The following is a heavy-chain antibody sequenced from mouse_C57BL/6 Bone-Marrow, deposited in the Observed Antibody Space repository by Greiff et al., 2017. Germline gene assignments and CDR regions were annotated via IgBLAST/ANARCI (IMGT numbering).Heavy chain of an antibody. J-gene: IGHJ3*01. D-gene: IGHD2-4*01. CDR3: ARDPFYDYDGAD. CDR2: ISDGGSYT. V-gene: IGHV5-4*01. CDR1: GFTFSSYA. Sequence: EVKLVESGGGLVKPGGSLKLSCAASGFTFSSYAMSWVRQTPEKRLEWVATISDGGSYTYYPDNVQGRFTISRDNAKNNLYLQMSHLKSEDTAMYYCARDPFYDYDGADWGQGTLVTVSA.